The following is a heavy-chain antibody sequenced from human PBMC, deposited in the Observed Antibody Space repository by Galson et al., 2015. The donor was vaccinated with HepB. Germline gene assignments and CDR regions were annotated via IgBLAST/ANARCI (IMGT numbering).Heavy chain of an antibody. CDR2: ISSHGDST. CDR1: GFTFSSYA. CDR3: VKCQQGYSGYDYLDC. V-gene: IGHV3-64D*06. D-gene: IGHD5-12*01. Sequence: SLRLSCAASGFTFSSYAMHWVRQAAGKGLDFVSAISSHGDSTYYADSVKGRFTISRDNSKNTLYLQMSSLRAEDTALYYCVKCQQGYSGYDYLDCWGQGTLVTVSS. J-gene: IGHJ4*02.